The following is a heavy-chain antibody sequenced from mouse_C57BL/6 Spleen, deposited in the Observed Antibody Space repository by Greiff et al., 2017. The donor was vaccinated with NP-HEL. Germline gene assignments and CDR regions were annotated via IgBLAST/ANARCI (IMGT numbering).Heavy chain of an antibody. Sequence: EVMLVESGGGLVKPGGSLKLSCAASGFTFSDYGMHWVRQAPEKGLEWVAYISSGSSTIYYADTVKGRFTISRDNAKNTLFLQMTSLRSEDTAMYYCARKARQLSVFDYWGQGTTLTVSS. CDR3: ARKARQLSVFDY. CDR1: GFTFSDYG. D-gene: IGHD3-2*02. J-gene: IGHJ2*01. CDR2: ISSGSSTI. V-gene: IGHV5-17*01.